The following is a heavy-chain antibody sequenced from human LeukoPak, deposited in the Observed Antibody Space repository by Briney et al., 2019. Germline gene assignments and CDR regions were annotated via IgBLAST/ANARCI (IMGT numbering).Heavy chain of an antibody. V-gene: IGHV3-30*04. J-gene: IGHJ4*02. CDR1: GFTFSSYA. CDR3: AREGGPGYSSGWYSAIYFDY. D-gene: IGHD6-19*01. CDR2: VSYEGSHK. Sequence: GTSLRLSCAASGFTFSSYAMHWVSLAPGKGLEYVAVVSYEGSHKYYADSVKGRFTISRDNSKNTLYLQTNSLRADDTAVYYCAREGGPGYSSGWYSAIYFDYWGQGTLVTVSS.